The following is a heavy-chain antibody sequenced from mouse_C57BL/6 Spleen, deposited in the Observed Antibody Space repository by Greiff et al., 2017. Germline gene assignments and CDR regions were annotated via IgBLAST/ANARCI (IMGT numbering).Heavy chain of an antibody. V-gene: IGHV5-4*01. CDR3: ARDRWGDY. CDR2: ISDGGSYT. J-gene: IGHJ4*01. Sequence: EVKLMESGGGLVKPGGSLKLSCAASGFTFSSYAMSWVRQTPEKRLEWVATISDGGSYTYYPDNVKGRFTISRDNAKNNLYLQMSHLKSEDTAMYYCARDRWGDYWGQGTSVTVSS. CDR1: GFTFSSYA. D-gene: IGHD2-3*01.